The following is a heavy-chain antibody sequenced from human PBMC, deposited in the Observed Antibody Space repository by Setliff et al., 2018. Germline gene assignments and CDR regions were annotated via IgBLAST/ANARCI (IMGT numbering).Heavy chain of an antibody. V-gene: IGHV1-46*01. Sequence: ASVKVSCKASGGTFRSYGISWVRQAPGQGLEWMGIINPSGGLTRYAQKFQGRVTMTRDTSTRTVYMEVISLRSEDTAGYFCARRPGYRSAHSNESYWGQGTLVTVSS. CDR2: INPSGGLT. D-gene: IGHD3-16*02. J-gene: IGHJ4*02. CDR1: GGTFRSYG. CDR3: ARRPGYRSAHSNESY.